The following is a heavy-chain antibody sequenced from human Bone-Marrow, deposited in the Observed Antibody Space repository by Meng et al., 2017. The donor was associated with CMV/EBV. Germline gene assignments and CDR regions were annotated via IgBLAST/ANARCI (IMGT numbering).Heavy chain of an antibody. Sequence: LSLTCAASGFTFSSYEMNWVRQAPGKGLEWVSYISSRGSTIYYADSVKGRFTISRDNAKNSLYLQMNSLRAEDTAVYYCAREGYCTNGVCYRGLGAFDIWGQGTMVTDSS. J-gene: IGHJ3*02. CDR3: AREGYCTNGVCYRGLGAFDI. CDR1: GFTFSSYE. CDR2: ISSRGSTI. D-gene: IGHD2-8*01. V-gene: IGHV3-48*03.